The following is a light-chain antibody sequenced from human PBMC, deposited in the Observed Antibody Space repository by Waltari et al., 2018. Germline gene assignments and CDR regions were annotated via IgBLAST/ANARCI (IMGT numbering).Light chain of an antibody. CDR3: SSYTSSITSI. V-gene: IGLV2-14*03. CDR1: SSDIGSYNF. J-gene: IGLJ2*01. CDR2: DVN. Sequence: QSALTQPASVSGSPGQSITISCTGTSSDIGSYNFVSCYQQHPGQAPKLIIYDVNSRPSGVSNRFSGSKSGNTASLTISGLQAEDEADYYCSSYTSSITSIFGGGTKLTVL.